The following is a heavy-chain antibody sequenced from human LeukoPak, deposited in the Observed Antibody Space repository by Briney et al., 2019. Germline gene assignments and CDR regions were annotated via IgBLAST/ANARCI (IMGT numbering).Heavy chain of an antibody. Sequence: GGSLRLSCAASGFTFSSYSMNWVRQAPGKGLEWVSSISSSSSYIYYADSVKGRFTISRDNAKNSLYLQMNSLRAEDTAVYYCARDGPDYPADYWGQGTLVTVSS. J-gene: IGHJ4*02. CDR3: ARDGPDYPADY. CDR1: GFTFSSYS. V-gene: IGHV3-21*01. CDR2: ISSSSSYI. D-gene: IGHD4-11*01.